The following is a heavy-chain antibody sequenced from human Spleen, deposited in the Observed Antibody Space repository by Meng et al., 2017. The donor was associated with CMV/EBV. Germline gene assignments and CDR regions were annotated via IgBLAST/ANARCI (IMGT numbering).Heavy chain of an antibody. Sequence: VQLVASGRGPVKPGGSRRLPCAATVFTFSSYSMNWVRQAPGKGLEWVSSISSSSSYIYYADSVKGLFTISRDNAKNSLYLQMNSLRAEDTAVYYCARDRGQWLADFDYWGQGTLVTVSS. J-gene: IGHJ4*02. D-gene: IGHD6-19*01. CDR2: ISSSSSYI. CDR3: ARDRGQWLADFDY. CDR1: VFTFSSYS. V-gene: IGHV3-21*01.